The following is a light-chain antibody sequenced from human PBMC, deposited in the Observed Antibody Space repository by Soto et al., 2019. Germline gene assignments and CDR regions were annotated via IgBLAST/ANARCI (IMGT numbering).Light chain of an antibody. J-gene: IGLJ1*01. Sequence: QSVLTQPASVSGSPGQSITISCTGTSSDVGGYDYVSWYQQHPGKAPKLIIFEVSNRPSGTSNRFSDSKSGNTASLTISGLQADDEADYFCISYTSSSPIDVFGTGTKVTVL. V-gene: IGLV2-14*01. CDR3: ISYTSSSPIDV. CDR2: EVS. CDR1: SSDVGGYDY.